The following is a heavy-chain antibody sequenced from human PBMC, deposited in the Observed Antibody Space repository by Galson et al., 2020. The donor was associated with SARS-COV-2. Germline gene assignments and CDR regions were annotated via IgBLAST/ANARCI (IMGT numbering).Heavy chain of an antibody. J-gene: IGHJ6*03. CDR2: IYYSGST. CDR1: GRSISSHY. V-gene: IGHV4-59*11. CDR3: ARIVFYYYYLDV. Sequence: SETMSLTCTVSGRSISSHYWSWNRQPPGKGLEWIGYIYYSGSTNYNPSLKSRVTISVDTSKNQFSLKLSSVTAADTAVYYCARIVFYYYYLDVWGKGATGTVSS. D-gene: IGHD1-26*01.